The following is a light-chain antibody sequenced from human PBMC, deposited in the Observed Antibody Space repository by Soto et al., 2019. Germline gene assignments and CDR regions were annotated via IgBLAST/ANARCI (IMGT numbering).Light chain of an antibody. CDR1: SSNIGSYN. CDR3: AAWVASLNERV. V-gene: IGLV1-44*01. Sequence: QSVLTQPPSASGTPGQRVTISCSGSSSNIGSYNVNWYQQVPGTAPKLLIYKNNQRPSGVPDRFSGSKSGTSASLAISGLQSEDEADYYCAAWVASLNERVFGGGTKLTVL. CDR2: KNN. J-gene: IGLJ3*02.